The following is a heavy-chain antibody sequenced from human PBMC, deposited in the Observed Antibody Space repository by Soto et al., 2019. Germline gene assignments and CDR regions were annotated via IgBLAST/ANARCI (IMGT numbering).Heavy chain of an antibody. CDR3: ARAPPGPSTRWDA. Sequence: SETLSLTCAVSGASISSGGHSWSWIRQSPGKGLEWIGCISATGKTYYNPSLRSRVTISVDTSNNLFSLNVNSVTAADTAVYYCARAPPGPSTRWDAWGQGTMVTVSS. V-gene: IGHV4-30-2*06. D-gene: IGHD3-10*01. CDR1: GASISSGGHS. J-gene: IGHJ6*02. CDR2: ISATGKT.